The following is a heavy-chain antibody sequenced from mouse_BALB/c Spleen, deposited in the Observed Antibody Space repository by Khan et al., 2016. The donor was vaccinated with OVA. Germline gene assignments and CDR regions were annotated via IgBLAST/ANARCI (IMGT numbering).Heavy chain of an antibody. D-gene: IGHD1-1*02. CDR1: GYSITSDYA. V-gene: IGHV3-2*02. CDR3: SRSVTITSVVAADFDY. CDR2: ISYSGRT. J-gene: IGHJ2*01. Sequence: EVKLLESGPGLVKPSQSLSLTCTVTGYSITSDYAWNWIRQFPGNKLEWMGYISYSGRTRYNPSLKSRISITRDTSKNQFFLQLTSVTTEDTDTFYCSRSVTITSVVAADFDYWGQGTTLTVSA.